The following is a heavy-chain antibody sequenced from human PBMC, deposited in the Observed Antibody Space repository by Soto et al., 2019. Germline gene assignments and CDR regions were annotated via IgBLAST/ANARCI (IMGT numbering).Heavy chain of an antibody. V-gene: IGHV1-69*12. CDR3: ARRATVTKMPGWFDP. CDR2: IIPIFGTA. CDR1: GGTFSSYA. D-gene: IGHD4-17*01. J-gene: IGHJ5*02. Sequence: QVQLVQSGAEVKKPWSSVKVSCKASGGTFSSYAISWVRQAPGQGLEWMGGIIPIFGTANYAQKFQGRVTITADESTSRAYMEMSSLRSEDTAVYYCARRATVTKMPGWFDPWGQGTLVTVSS.